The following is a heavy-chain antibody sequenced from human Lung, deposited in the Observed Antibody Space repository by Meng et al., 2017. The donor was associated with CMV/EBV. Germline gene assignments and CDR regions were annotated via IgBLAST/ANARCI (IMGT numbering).Heavy chain of an antibody. D-gene: IGHD3-10*01. CDR2: IRYDGKNE. Sequence: GESLKISCAASGFTFSSYGMHWVRQAPGKGLEGVAFIRYDGKNEYYADSVKGRFSISRDDSKNTLYLQMNSLRPEDTAVYYCAKETGPISGGYYYYGIDVWSQGTTVTVSS. CDR3: AKETGPISGGYYYYGIDV. V-gene: IGHV3-30*02. J-gene: IGHJ6*02. CDR1: GFTFSSYG.